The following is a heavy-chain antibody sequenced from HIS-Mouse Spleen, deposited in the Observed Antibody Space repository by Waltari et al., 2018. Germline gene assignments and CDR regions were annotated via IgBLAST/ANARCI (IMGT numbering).Heavy chain of an antibody. CDR2: TYYRSKWYN. Sequence: QVQLQQSGPGLVKPSQTLSLPCTISGASVSRNSSAWNWIRQSPSRGLEWLGRTYYRSKWYNDYAVSVKSRITINPDTSKNQFSLQLNSVTPEDTAVYYCARGYCTNGVCYDYWGQGTLVTVSS. D-gene: IGHD2-8*01. CDR1: GASVSRNSSA. CDR3: ARGYCTNGVCYDY. J-gene: IGHJ4*02. V-gene: IGHV6-1*01.